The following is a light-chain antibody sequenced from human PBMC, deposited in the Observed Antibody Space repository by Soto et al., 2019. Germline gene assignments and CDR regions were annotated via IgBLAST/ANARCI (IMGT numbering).Light chain of an antibody. CDR2: DVT. J-gene: IGLJ2*01. CDR1: SSDIGDDY. V-gene: IGLV2-14*01. CDR3: SSYTSTSTLVV. Sequence: QSALTQPASVSGSPGQSITISCTGTSSDIGDDYVSWYQQYPVKVPKLMIYDVTNRASGVPSRFSASKSGDTASLTISGLQAEDEADYYCSSYTSTSTLVVFGGGTKLTVL.